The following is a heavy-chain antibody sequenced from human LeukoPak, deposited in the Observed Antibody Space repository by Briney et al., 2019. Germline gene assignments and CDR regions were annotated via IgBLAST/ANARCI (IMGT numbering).Heavy chain of an antibody. V-gene: IGHV3-23*01. D-gene: IGHD2-21*01. Sequence: GGSLRLSCAASGFTFSSFGMSWVRQAPGKGLECVAGISGSGDSTYYADSVRGRFTISRDNSKNTPYLQMNSLRVEDAAVYYCARAPVTSCRGAYCYPFDYWGQGTLVTVSS. J-gene: IGHJ4*02. CDR2: ISGSGDST. CDR3: ARAPVTSCRGAYCYPFDY. CDR1: GFTFSSFG.